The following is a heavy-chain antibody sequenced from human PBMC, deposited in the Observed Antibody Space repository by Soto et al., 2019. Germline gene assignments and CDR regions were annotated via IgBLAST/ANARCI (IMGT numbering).Heavy chain of an antibody. CDR2: IKSKTDGGTT. V-gene: IGHV3-15*01. Sequence: PGGSLRLSCAASGFTFSNAWMSWVRQAPGKGLEWVGRIKSKTDGGTTDYAAPVKGRFTISRDDSKNTLYLQMNSLKTEDTAVYYCTKDIVAPGRGYYYGMDVWGQGTTVTVSS. J-gene: IGHJ6*02. CDR3: TKDIVAPGRGYYYGMDV. CDR1: GFTFSNAW. D-gene: IGHD5-12*01.